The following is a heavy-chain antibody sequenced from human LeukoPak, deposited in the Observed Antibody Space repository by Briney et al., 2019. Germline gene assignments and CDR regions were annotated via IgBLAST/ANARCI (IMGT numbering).Heavy chain of an antibody. CDR2: INHSGST. V-gene: IGHV4-34*01. CDR1: GGPFSGYY. Sequence: PSETLSLTCAVYGGPFSGYYWSWIRQPPGKGLEWIGEINHSGSTNYNPSLKSRVTISVDTSKNQFSLKLSSVTAADTAVYYCAGRSGYSNTRTFDYWGQGTLVTVSS. CDR3: AGRSGYSNTRTFDY. J-gene: IGHJ4*02. D-gene: IGHD4-11*01.